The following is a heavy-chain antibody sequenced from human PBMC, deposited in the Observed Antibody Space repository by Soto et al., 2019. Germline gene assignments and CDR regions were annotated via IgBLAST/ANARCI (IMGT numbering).Heavy chain of an antibody. Sequence: GGSLTLSCAASGFTFNTYGMHCVRQAPGKGLEWVSSSSSSSSYIYYADSVRGRFTISRDNAENSLFLQMNSLRAEDTAVYYCARASSYGSGSYSNFGGGYYLDYWGQGTMVTVSS. V-gene: IGHV3-21*06. CDR2: SSSSSSYI. D-gene: IGHD3-10*01. CDR1: GFTFNTYG. J-gene: IGHJ4*02. CDR3: ARASSYGSGSYSNFGGGYYLDY.